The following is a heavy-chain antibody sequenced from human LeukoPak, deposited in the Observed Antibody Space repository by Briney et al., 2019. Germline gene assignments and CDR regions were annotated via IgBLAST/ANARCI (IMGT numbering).Heavy chain of an antibody. CDR3: SWRLEY. CDR1: GFTFSNSW. Sequence: GGSLRLSCAASGFTFSNSWMDWVRQAPGKGLEWVANIKGDGSEKYYVDSVKGRFTISRDNAKNSLYLQMNSLRAEDTAVYYCSWRLEYWGQGTLVTVSS. CDR2: IKGDGSEK. D-gene: IGHD2-21*02. J-gene: IGHJ4*02. V-gene: IGHV3-7*01.